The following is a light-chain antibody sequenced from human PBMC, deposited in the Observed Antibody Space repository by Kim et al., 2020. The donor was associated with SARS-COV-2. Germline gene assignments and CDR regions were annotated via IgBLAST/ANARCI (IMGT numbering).Light chain of an antibody. CDR1: NIGSKS. CDR2: YDS. Sequence: SYELTQPPSVSVAPGKTARITCGGNNIGSKSVYWYQQKPGQAPVLVIYYDSDRPSGIPERFSGSNPGNTATLTISRVEAGDEADYYCQVWDSSSDHPVFGGGTQLTVL. J-gene: IGLJ3*02. V-gene: IGLV3-21*04. CDR3: QVWDSSSDHPV.